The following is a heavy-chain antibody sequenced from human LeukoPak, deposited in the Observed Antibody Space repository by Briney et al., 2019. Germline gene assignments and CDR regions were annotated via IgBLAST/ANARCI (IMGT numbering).Heavy chain of an antibody. CDR2: IKQDGSEK. D-gene: IGHD6-19*01. Sequence: GGSLRLSCAASGFTFSSYAMSWVRQAPGKGLEWVANIKQDGSEKYYVDSVKGRFTISRDNAKNSLHLQMNSLRVEDTAVYYCAGGVGWLADNWGQGTLVTVSS. CDR1: GFTFSSYA. V-gene: IGHV3-7*01. CDR3: AGGVGWLADN. J-gene: IGHJ4*02.